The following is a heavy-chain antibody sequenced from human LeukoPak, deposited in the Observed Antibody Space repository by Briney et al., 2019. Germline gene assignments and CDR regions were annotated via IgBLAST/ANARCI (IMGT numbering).Heavy chain of an antibody. CDR1: GGSISSSSYY. D-gene: IGHD3-3*01. V-gene: IGHV4-39*07. CDR3: ARDQQYYDFWSGPNYYYYMDV. J-gene: IGHJ6*03. CDR2: IYYSGST. Sequence: SETLSLTCTVSGGSISSSSYYWGWIRQPPGKGLEWLGSIYYSGSTYYNPSLKSRVTISVDTSKNQFSLKLSSVSAADTAVYYCARDQQYYDFWSGPNYYYYMDVWGKGITVTVSS.